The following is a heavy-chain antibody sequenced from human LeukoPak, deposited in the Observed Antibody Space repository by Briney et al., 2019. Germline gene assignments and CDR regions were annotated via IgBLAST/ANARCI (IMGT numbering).Heavy chain of an antibody. CDR3: ARVPQWLEYFQH. D-gene: IGHD6-19*01. CDR1: GYTFTSYG. Sequence: ASVKVSCKASGYTFTSYGINWVRRAPGQGLEGMGWINTYSGNTNYTQKFQGRVTMTTDTSTSTAYMELRSLRSDDTAVYYCARVPQWLEYFQHWGQGTLVTVSS. CDR2: INTYSGNT. V-gene: IGHV1-18*01. J-gene: IGHJ1*01.